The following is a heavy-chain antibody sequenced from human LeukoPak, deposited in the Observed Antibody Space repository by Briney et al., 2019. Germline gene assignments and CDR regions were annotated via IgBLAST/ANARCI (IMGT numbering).Heavy chain of an antibody. Sequence: SQTLSLTCAISGDSVSSNTAAWNWIRQSPSRGLEWLGRTYYRSKWYTSYAVSVKSRITINPDTSKNHFSLQLNSVTPGDTAVYYCARAGFCSGSDCYSRFDYWGQGILVTVSS. CDR1: GDSVSSNTAA. V-gene: IGHV6-1*01. CDR2: TYYRSKWYT. CDR3: ARAGFCSGSDCYSRFDY. D-gene: IGHD2-15*01. J-gene: IGHJ4*01.